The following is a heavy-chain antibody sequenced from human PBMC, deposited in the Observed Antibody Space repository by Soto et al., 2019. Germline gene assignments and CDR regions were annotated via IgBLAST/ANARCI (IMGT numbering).Heavy chain of an antibody. CDR1: GGSISSYIDY. CDR2: IYYSGST. D-gene: IGHD3-3*01. J-gene: IGHJ5*02. Sequence: SETLSLTCSVSGGSISSYIDYWGWIRQPPGKGLEWIGNIYYSGSTYYNPSLKSRVTISVDTSKSQFSLKLSSVTAADTAVYYCARGQRFSDWFDPWGQGTLVTVSS. CDR3: ARGQRFSDWFDP. V-gene: IGHV4-39*01.